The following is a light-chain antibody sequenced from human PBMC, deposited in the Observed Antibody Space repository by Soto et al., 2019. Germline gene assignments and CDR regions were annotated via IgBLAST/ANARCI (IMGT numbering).Light chain of an antibody. CDR3: QTWGAGIGV. CDR2: VNNDGSH. V-gene: IGLV4-69*01. CDR1: SGHSNYA. J-gene: IGLJ3*02. Sequence: QSVLTQSPSASASLGASVKLTCTLSSGHSNYAIAWHQQQPEKGPRYLMKVNNDGSHNKGDGIPDRFSGSSSGAERYLTISSLQSEDEADYYCQTWGAGIGVFGGGTKLTVL.